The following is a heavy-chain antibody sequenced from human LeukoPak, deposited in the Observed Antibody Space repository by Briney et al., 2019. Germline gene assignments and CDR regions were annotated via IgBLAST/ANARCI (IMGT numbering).Heavy chain of an antibody. Sequence: GGSLRLSCAAPGFTFSSYSMNWVRQAPGKGLEWVSSISSSSSYIYYADSVKGRFTISRDNAKNSLYLQMNSLRAEDTAVYYCARGALTTTAGFDPWGQGTLVTVSS. J-gene: IGHJ5*02. CDR2: ISSSSSYI. D-gene: IGHD4-11*01. CDR3: ARGALTTTAGFDP. V-gene: IGHV3-21*01. CDR1: GFTFSSYS.